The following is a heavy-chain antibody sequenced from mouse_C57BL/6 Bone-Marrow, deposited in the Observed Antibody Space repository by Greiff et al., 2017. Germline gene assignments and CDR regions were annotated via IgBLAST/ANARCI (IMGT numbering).Heavy chain of an antibody. CDR1: GYTFTEYT. CDR2: FYPGSGSI. J-gene: IGHJ4*01. D-gene: IGHD1-1*01. Sequence: QVQLKESGAELVKPGASVKLSCKASGYTFTEYTIHWVKQRSGQGLEWIGWFYPGSGSIKYNEKFKDKATLTADKSSSTVYMELSRLTSEDSAVYFCARHEEGGAVVAHGAMDYWGQGTSVTVSS. CDR3: ARHEEGGAVVAHGAMDY. V-gene: IGHV1-62-2*01.